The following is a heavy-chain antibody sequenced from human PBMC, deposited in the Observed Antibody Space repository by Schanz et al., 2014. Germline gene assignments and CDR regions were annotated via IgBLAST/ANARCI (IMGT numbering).Heavy chain of an antibody. J-gene: IGHJ4*02. CDR2: IIPVLAIA. V-gene: IGHV1-69*04. CDR1: GGTFSSFG. Sequence: QVQLVQSGGEMKKPGASVKVSCKASGGTFSSFGINWVRQAPGQGLEWMGRIIPVLAIADYAQKFQGRVTITADTSTTTAYMELSGLRSEDTAVYYCARDRLECGAECYSVEVFEIWGQGTLVIVSS. D-gene: IGHD2-21*01. CDR3: ARDRLECGAECYSVEVFEI.